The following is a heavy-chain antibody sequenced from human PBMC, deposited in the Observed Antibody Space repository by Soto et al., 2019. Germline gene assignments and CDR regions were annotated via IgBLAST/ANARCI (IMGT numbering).Heavy chain of an antibody. CDR3: ARDARYYYDSSGYWFRDGMDV. D-gene: IGHD3-22*01. CDR1: GDCISTSD. CDR2: IYYSGST. V-gene: IGHV4-59*12. Sequence: PSETLSLTCTVSGDCISTSDFTWTRQPPEKGLEWIGYIYYSGSTYSNPSLKSRVTISVDTSKNQFSLKLSSVTAADTAVYYCARDARYYYDSSGYWFRDGMDVWGQGTTVTVSS. J-gene: IGHJ6*02.